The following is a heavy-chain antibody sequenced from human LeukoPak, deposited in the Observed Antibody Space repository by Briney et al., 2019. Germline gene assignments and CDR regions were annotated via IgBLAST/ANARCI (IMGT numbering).Heavy chain of an antibody. CDR2: VYYTGST. Sequence: SETLSLTCSLSGGSISNKYWSWIGQAPGKGLEWVGYVYYTGSTSYNPSLKSRVTISVDTSKNQFSLKLSSETAADTAVYYCASLNRGPTTRYTAMAPSHFDYWGQGTLVTVSS. V-gene: IGHV4-59*08. CDR3: ASLNRGPTTRYTAMAPSHFDY. CDR1: GGSISNKY. D-gene: IGHD5-18*01. J-gene: IGHJ4*02.